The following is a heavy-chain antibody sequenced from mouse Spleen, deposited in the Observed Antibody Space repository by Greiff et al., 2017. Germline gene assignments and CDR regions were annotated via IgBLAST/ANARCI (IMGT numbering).Heavy chain of an antibody. CDR1: GYSFTGYY. Sequence: EVKLQESGPELVKPGASVKISCKASGYSFTGYYMNWVKQSPEKSLEWIGEINPSTGGTTYNQKFKAKATLTVDKSSSTAYMQLKSLTSEDSAVYYCARGDYGYRYFDVWGAGTTVTVSS. CDR3: ARGDYGYRYFDV. D-gene: IGHD1-1*01. J-gene: IGHJ1*01. V-gene: IGHV1-42*01. CDR2: INPSTGGT.